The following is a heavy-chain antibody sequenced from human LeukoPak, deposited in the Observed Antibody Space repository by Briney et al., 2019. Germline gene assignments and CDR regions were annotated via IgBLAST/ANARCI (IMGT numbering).Heavy chain of an antibody. CDR2: ISTGSSTI. CDR3: ARSGDY. D-gene: IGHD3-10*01. CDR1: GFIFSSYG. Sequence: PGGSLRLSCAASGFIFSSYGMNWVRQAPGKGLEWVSYISTGSSTIKYADSVKGRFTISRDNARNSLYPQMSSLRDEDTAVYYCARSGDYWGQGTLVTVSS. V-gene: IGHV3-48*02. J-gene: IGHJ4*02.